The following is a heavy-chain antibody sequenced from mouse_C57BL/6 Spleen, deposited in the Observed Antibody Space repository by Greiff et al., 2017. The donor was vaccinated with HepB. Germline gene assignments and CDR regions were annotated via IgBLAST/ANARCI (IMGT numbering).Heavy chain of an antibody. Sequence: EVQLVESGGDLVKPGGSLKLSCAASGFTFSSYGMSWVRQTPDKRLEWVATISSGGSYTYYPDSVKGRFTITRDNAKNTLYLQMSSLKSEDTAMYYCARPLTGTDYAMDYWGQGTSVTVSS. J-gene: IGHJ4*01. CDR2: ISSGGSYT. CDR1: GFTFSSYG. D-gene: IGHD4-1*01. CDR3: ARPLTGTDYAMDY. V-gene: IGHV5-6*01.